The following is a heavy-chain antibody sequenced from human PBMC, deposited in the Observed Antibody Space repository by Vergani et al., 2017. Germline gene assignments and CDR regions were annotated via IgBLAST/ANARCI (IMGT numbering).Heavy chain of an antibody. Sequence: EVQLVESGGGLVKPGRSLRLSCTASGFTFGDYAMSWFRQAPGKGLEWVGFIRSKAYGGTTEYAASVKGRFTISRDDYKSMAYLQMNSLKTEDTAVDYCTRDNENFDFWSGKPIDYWGQGTLVTVSS. V-gene: IGHV3-49*05. CDR3: TRDNENFDFWSGKPIDY. CDR2: IRSKAYGGTT. CDR1: GFTFGDYA. J-gene: IGHJ4*02. D-gene: IGHD3-3*01.